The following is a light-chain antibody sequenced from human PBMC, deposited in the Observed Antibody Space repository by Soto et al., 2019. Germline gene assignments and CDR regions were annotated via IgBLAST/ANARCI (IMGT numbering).Light chain of an antibody. CDR3: SSYEGSNNLV. CDR2: EVS. V-gene: IGLV2-8*01. Sequence: QSALTQPPSASGSPGQSVTISCTGTSRDVGGYNYVSWYQQHPGKAPKLMIYEVSQRPSGVPDRFSGSKSGNTASLTVSGLQAEDEADYYCSSYEGSNNLVFGGGTKLTVL. J-gene: IGLJ2*01. CDR1: SRDVGGYNY.